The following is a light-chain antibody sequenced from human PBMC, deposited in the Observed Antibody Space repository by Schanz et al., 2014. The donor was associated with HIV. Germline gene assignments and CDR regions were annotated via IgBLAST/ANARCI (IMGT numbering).Light chain of an antibody. V-gene: IGLV2-14*03. CDR3: STYTTSKTWV. Sequence: QSALTQPRSVSGSPGQSVTISCTGTAGDVGSYDYVSWYQQHPGKAPKLMIYDVSNRPSGVSARFSASKTGETASLTISGLQAEDEAEYYCSTYTTSKTWVFGGGTKLTVL. CDR1: AGDVGSYDY. J-gene: IGLJ3*02. CDR2: DVS.